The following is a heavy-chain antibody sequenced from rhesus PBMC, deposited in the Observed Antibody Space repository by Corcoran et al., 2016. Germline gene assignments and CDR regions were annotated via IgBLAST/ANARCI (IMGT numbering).Heavy chain of an antibody. J-gene: IGHJ6*01. CDR3: ARAGGFWTGFYGLDS. CDR2: IYGGGGGT. CDR1: GGSISSSNW. Sequence: QVQLQESGPAVVKPSETLSLTCAVSGGSISSSNWWSWIRQSPGKGLEWIGGIYGGGGGTEYNPSPKSRVIISKETSKNPFSRKLSSVTAADTAVYYCARAGGFWTGFYGLDSWGQGVGVTVSS. V-gene: IGHV4-93*01. D-gene: IGHD3-3*01.